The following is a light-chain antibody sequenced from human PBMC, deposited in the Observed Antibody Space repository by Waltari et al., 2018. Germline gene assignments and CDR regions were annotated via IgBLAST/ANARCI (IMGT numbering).Light chain of an antibody. CDR2: EVS. CDR3: SSYTSSSTLG. J-gene: IGLJ2*01. V-gene: IGLV2-14*01. Sequence: QSALTQPASVSGSPGQSITISCTGTSSDVGGYNYVPWYQQHPGKAPKLMIYEVSNRPSGGSNRFSGSKSGNTASLTISGRQAEDEADYYCSSYTSSSTLGFGGGTKLTVL. CDR1: SSDVGGYNY.